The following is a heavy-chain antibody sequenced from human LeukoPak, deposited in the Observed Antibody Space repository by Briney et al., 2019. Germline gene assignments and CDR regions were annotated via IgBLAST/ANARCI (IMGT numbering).Heavy chain of an antibody. CDR1: EFTFNSYN. CDR3: TRGFYYGLDV. V-gene: IGHV3-21*01. Sequence: GGSLRLSCAASEFTFNSYNMNWVRQAPRKGLEWGSSISSSSNYIYYADSVKGRFTISRDNAKNSLYLQMNSLRAEDTAVYYCTRGFYYGLDVWGKGTTVSVSS. J-gene: IGHJ6*04. CDR2: ISSSSNYI.